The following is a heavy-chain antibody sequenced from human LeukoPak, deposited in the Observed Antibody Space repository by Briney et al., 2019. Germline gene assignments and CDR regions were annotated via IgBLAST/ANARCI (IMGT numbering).Heavy chain of an antibody. CDR3: AKTGYSYGPEHFDY. Sequence: PGGSLRLSRAASGFTFSSYAMSSVPQAPGKGLEWVSAISGSGGSTYYADSVKGRFTISRDNSKTTLYLQMNSLRVEDTAVYYCAKTGYSYGPEHFDYWGQGTLVTVSS. J-gene: IGHJ4*02. D-gene: IGHD5-18*01. CDR2: ISGSGGST. CDR1: GFTFSSYA. V-gene: IGHV3-23*01.